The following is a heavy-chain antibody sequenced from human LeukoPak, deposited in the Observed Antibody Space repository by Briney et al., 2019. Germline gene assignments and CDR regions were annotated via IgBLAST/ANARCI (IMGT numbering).Heavy chain of an antibody. CDR2: ISSSSSYI. J-gene: IGHJ4*02. Sequence: GGSLRLSCVPSGFTFSSYSINWVRQAPGKGLEWVSSISSSSSYIYYADSVKGRFTISRDNAKNSLYLQMNSLRAEDTAVYYCARAVIAVAGRCFDYWGQGNLVTVSS. CDR3: ARAVIAVAGRCFDY. CDR1: GFTFSSYS. D-gene: IGHD6-19*01. V-gene: IGHV3-21*01.